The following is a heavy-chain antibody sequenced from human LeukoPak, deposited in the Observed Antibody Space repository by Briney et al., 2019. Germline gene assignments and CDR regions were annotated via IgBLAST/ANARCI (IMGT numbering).Heavy chain of an antibody. J-gene: IGHJ4*02. CDR2: INTDSSDI. CDR1: GFTFSRYA. V-gene: IGHV3-21*05. Sequence: GGSLRLSCAASGFTFSRYAMNWVRQAPGKGLQWVSYINTDSSDIHYADSVKGRFTIPRDNARNTLYLQLSSLRAEDSAVYYCARDTFQPGLIDSWGQGTLVTVSS. D-gene: IGHD2-2*01. CDR3: ARDTFQPGLIDS.